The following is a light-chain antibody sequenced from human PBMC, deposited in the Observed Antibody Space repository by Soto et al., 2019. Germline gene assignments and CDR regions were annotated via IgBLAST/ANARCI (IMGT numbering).Light chain of an antibody. V-gene: IGLV3-21*04. CDR2: NDG. J-gene: IGLJ2*01. CDR3: QVWGSNADPYVV. CDR1: NIGGKS. Sequence: SYELTQPPSVSVAPGETARITCGGTNIGGKSVHWYQWKPGQAPLLIIYNDGDRPSGIPERFSGSNSGNTATLTVSRVEAGDEAEYYCQVWGSNADPYVVFGGGTKLTVL.